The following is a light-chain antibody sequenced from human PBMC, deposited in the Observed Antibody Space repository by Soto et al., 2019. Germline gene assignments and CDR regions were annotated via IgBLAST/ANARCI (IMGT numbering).Light chain of an antibody. J-gene: IGKJ1*01. CDR2: GAS. CDR3: QQYGASPRT. V-gene: IGKV3-20*01. CDR1: QSVSSSY. Sequence: EIVLTQSPGTLSLSPGERATLSCRASQSVSSSYLAWYQQKPGQAPTLLIYGASSRATGIPDRFSGSGSGTDFTLTISRLEPEDFALYYCQQYGASPRTFGQGTKVEI.